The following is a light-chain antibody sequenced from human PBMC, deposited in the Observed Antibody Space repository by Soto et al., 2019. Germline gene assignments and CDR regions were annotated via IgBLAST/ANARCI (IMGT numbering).Light chain of an antibody. CDR3: LQTFGSPLT. CDR1: QGIGTY. J-gene: IGKJ4*01. CDR2: TSA. Sequence: DIQMTQSPSSLSVFVGDRVNITCRASQGIGTYLHWFQEKPGRPPKLLISTSATLQSGVPSRFRGSGSGSDFTLTITSLQLEDFATYFCLQTFGSPLTFGGGTRVQIK. V-gene: IGKV1-39*01.